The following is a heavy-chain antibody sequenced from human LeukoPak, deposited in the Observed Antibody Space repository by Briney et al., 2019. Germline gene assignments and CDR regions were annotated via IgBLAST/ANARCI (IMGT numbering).Heavy chain of an antibody. V-gene: IGHV3-21*01. CDR2: ISSSSSYI. Sequence: GGSLRLSCAASGFTFSSYSMNWVRQAPGKGLEGVSSISSSSSYIYYADSVKGRFTISKDNAKNSLYLQMNSLRAEDTAVYYCASMMIAAAGYDYWGQGTLVTVSS. D-gene: IGHD6-13*01. J-gene: IGHJ4*02. CDR1: GFTFSSYS. CDR3: ASMMIAAAGYDY.